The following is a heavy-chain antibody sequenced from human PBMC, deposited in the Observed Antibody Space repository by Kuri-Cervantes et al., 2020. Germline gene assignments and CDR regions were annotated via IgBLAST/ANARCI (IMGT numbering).Heavy chain of an antibody. V-gene: IGHV4-4*02. CDR2: IYHSGST. CDR1: GGSISSSNW. Sequence: SCAVSGGSISSSNWWSWVRQPPGQGLEWIGEIYHSGSTNYNPSLKSRVTISVDTSKNQFSLKLSSVTAADTAVYYCARLGAGYGSGSYDYWGQGTLVTVSS. D-gene: IGHD3-10*01. J-gene: IGHJ4*02. CDR3: ARLGAGYGSGSYDY.